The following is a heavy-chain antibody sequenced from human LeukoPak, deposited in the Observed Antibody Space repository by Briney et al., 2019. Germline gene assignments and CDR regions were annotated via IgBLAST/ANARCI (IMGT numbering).Heavy chain of an antibody. CDR3: ARDQYNWNHYYYMDV. CDR1: GYTFTSYG. V-gene: IGHV1-18*01. CDR2: ISAYNGNT. J-gene: IGHJ6*03. D-gene: IGHD1-20*01. Sequence: ASVKVSCKASGYTFTSYGISWVRQAPGQGLEWMGWISAYNGNTNYAQKLQGRDTMTTDTSTSTAYMELRSLRSDDTAVYYCARDQYNWNHYYYMDVWGKGTTVTVSS.